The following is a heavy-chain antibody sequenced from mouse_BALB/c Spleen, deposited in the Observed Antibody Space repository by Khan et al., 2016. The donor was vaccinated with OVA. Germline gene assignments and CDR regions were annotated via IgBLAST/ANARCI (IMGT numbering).Heavy chain of an antibody. V-gene: IGHV2-3*01. Sequence: QVQLKESGPGLVAPSQSLSITCTVSEFSLTSYGVNWVRQPPGKGLEWLGVIWGDGSTNYHSALISSLSITKDNSKSQVFLKLNSLQTDDTATYYCAGFEASYYAMYYWGQGTSVTVSS. D-gene: IGHD6-1*01. CDR3: AGFEASYYAMYY. J-gene: IGHJ4*01. CDR1: EFSLTSYG. CDR2: IWGDGST.